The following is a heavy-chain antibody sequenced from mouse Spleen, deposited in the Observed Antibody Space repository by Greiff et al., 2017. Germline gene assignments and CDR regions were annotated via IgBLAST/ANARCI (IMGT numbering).Heavy chain of an antibody. J-gene: IGHJ4*01. CDR2: INPYNGGT. V-gene: IGHV1-19*01. CDR1: GYTFTDYY. CDR3: ARLAGLRMDY. Sequence: VQLQQSGPVLVKPGASVKMSCKASGYTFTDYYMNWVKQSHGKSLEWIGVINPYNGGTSYNQKFKGKATLTVDKSSSTAYMELNSLTSEDSAVYYCARLAGLRMDYWGQGTSVTVSS. D-gene: IGHD2-4*01.